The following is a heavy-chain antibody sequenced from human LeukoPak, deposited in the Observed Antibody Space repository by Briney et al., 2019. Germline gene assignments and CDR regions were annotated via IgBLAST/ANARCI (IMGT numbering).Heavy chain of an antibody. Sequence: GGSLRLSCAASGFTFSNYGMNWVRQAPGKGLEWVSSISSSSSYIYYADSVKGRFTISRDNAKNSLYLQMNSLRAEDTAVYYCARGSGSGWSLGWFDPWGQGTLVTVSS. V-gene: IGHV3-21*01. D-gene: IGHD6-19*01. CDR3: ARGSGSGWSLGWFDP. CDR1: GFTFSNYG. J-gene: IGHJ5*02. CDR2: ISSSSSYI.